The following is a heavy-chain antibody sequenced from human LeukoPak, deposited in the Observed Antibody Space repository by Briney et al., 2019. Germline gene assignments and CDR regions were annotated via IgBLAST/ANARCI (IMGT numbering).Heavy chain of an antibody. Sequence: PETLSLTCAVYGGSFSGYYWSWIRQPPGKGLEWIGEINHSGSTNYNPSLKSRVTISVDTSKNQFSLKLSSVTAADTAVYYCARLGYYYDSSGYYQTFDYWGQGTLVTVSS. J-gene: IGHJ4*02. CDR2: INHSGST. CDR1: GGSFSGYY. D-gene: IGHD3-22*01. CDR3: ARLGYYYDSSGYYQTFDY. V-gene: IGHV4-34*01.